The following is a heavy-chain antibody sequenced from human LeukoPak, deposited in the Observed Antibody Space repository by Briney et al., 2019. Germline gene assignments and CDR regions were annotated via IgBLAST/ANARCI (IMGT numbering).Heavy chain of an antibody. CDR3: ARMGSEYYYYYIDV. Sequence: SETLSLTCTVSGGSISSYYWSWIRQPAGKGLEWIGRIYTSGSTNYNPSLKSRVTISVDKSKNQFSLKLSSVTAADTAVYYCARMGSEYYYYYIDVWGKGATVTVSS. J-gene: IGHJ6*03. V-gene: IGHV4-4*07. D-gene: IGHD3-10*01. CDR1: GGSISSYY. CDR2: IYTSGST.